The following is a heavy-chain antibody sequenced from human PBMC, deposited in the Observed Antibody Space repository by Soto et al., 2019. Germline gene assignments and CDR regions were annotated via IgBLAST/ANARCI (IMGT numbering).Heavy chain of an antibody. CDR1: GFSLTTRGVG. V-gene: IGHV2-5*02. J-gene: IGHJ4*02. CDR2: IFWDDDK. CDR3: AHRPRGYAYYFDY. Sequence: QITLKESGPTLVKPTQTLTLTCTFSGFSLTTRGVGVAWIRQPPGKALEWLALIFWDDDKWYSPSLKNRLTITEDTSKNQVVLTMTNRDPVDTATYYCAHRPRGYAYYFDYWGQGALVTVSS. D-gene: IGHD5-12*01.